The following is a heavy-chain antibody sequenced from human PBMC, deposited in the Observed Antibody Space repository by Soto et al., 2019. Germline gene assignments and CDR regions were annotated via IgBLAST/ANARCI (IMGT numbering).Heavy chain of an antibody. CDR3: ARDDIVVGPYMRI. V-gene: IGHV3-74*01. D-gene: IGHD2-2*01. Sequence: GWSLRLSCEVSGLRYSTAWMHWVRQAPGKGLVWVSSIDRDGSVTNYADSVKGRFTISRDSAEKTLYLQINSLRADDTGVYYCARDDIVVGPYMRIWGQGTTVTVSS. J-gene: IGHJ6*02. CDR1: GLRYSTAW. CDR2: IDRDGSVT.